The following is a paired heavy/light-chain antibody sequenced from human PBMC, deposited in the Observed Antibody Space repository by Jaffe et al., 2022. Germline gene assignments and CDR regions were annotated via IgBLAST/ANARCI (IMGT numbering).Light chain of an antibody. Sequence: QSVLTQPPSASGTPGQRVTISCSGSSSNIGSNNVNWYQQLPGAAPKLLIYSNNQRTSGVPDRFSGSKSGTSASLAISGLQSEDEADYYCAAWDGSLTGVVFGGGTKLTVL. J-gene: IGLJ2*01. CDR2: SNN. CDR3: AAWDGSLTGVV. V-gene: IGLV1-44*01. CDR1: SSNIGSNN.
Heavy chain of an antibody. CDR2: IKYSVDEN. Sequence: DVQLVESGGGLVQPGESLRLSCAASGFSFSGPWMSWVRQAPGKGLEWVANIKYSVDENYYVDSVRGRFTISRDNAKNSLYLQMNNLRVEDSAVYYCTRVSPNSWALDLWGQGTLVTVSS. J-gene: IGHJ4*02. CDR3: TRVSPNSWALDL. D-gene: IGHD6-13*01. CDR1: GFSFSGPW. V-gene: IGHV3-7*01.